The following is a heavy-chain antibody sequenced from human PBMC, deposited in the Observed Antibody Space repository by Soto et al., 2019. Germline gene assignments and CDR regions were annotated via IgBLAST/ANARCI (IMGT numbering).Heavy chain of an antibody. V-gene: IGHV3-74*01. Sequence: EVQLVESGGGLVQPGGSLRLSCAASGFTFSSYWMQWVRQAPGKGLVWVSRINSDGSSTNYADSVKGRFTISRDNARNTLFLQMDTLRAEDTAVYYCTRSGSSPYYYGMDVWGQGTTVTVSS. D-gene: IGHD6-6*01. CDR2: INSDGSST. CDR1: GFTFSSYW. CDR3: TRSGSSPYYYGMDV. J-gene: IGHJ6*02.